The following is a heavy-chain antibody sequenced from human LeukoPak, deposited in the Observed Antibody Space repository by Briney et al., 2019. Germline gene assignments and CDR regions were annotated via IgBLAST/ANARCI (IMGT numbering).Heavy chain of an antibody. D-gene: IGHD6-19*01. CDR1: GGTFSSYA. CDR2: IIPIFGTA. CDR3: ARADTEYSSGWYPIDY. V-gene: IGHV1-69*05. J-gene: IGHJ4*02. Sequence: SVNVSCKASGGTFSSYAISWVRQAPGQGREWMGRIIPIFGTANYAQKFQGRVTITTDESTSTAYMELSSLRSEDTAVYYCARADTEYSSGWYPIDYWGQGTLVTVSS.